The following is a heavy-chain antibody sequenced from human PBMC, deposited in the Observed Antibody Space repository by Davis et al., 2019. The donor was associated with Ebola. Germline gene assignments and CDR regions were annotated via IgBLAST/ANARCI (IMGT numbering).Heavy chain of an antibody. J-gene: IGHJ4*02. CDR2: INPSGGNT. V-gene: IGHV1-46*02. Sequence: ASVKVSCKASGYTFNSHYMHWVRQAPGQGLEWMGIINPSGGNTRYEQRFQGRVTMTRDTSISTAYMELSRLRSDDTAVYYCASSIAAAAHQDYWGQGTLVTVSS. D-gene: IGHD6-13*01. CDR3: ASSIAAAAHQDY. CDR1: GYTFNSHY.